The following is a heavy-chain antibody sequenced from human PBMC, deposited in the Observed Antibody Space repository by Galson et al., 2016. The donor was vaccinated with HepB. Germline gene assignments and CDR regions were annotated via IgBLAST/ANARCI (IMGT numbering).Heavy chain of an antibody. CDR2: IRGDGIVG. V-gene: IGHV3-7*01. CDR3: SRERTGNYFD. Sequence: SLRLSCAASGFTFNAHWMNWVRQAPGKGLEWVANIRGDGIVGYYAESVRGRFTISRDNAKNSLYLQMNGLRVDETAVYYCSRERTGNYFDWGQGTLVTVSS. J-gene: IGHJ4*02. D-gene: IGHD3-10*01. CDR1: GFTFNAHW.